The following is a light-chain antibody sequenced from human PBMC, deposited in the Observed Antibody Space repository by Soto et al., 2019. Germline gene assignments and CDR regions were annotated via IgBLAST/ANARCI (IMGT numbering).Light chain of an antibody. CDR3: QVWDSISDHFV. Sequence: SYELTQPPSVSVAPGQTARISCGGNNIGSKSVHWFQQKPGQAPVLVVYDDNDRPSGIPERFSGSNSGNTATLTISRVEAGDEADYYCQVWDSISDHFVFGTGTKLT. V-gene: IGLV3-21*02. CDR1: NIGSKS. J-gene: IGLJ1*01. CDR2: DDN.